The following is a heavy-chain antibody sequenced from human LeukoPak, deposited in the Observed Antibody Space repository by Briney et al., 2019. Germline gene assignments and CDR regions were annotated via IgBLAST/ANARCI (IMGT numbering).Heavy chain of an antibody. J-gene: IGHJ4*02. V-gene: IGHV3-7*04. CDR1: GFTFSSYW. Sequence: TGGSLRLTCAASGFTFSSYWISWVCQAPGKGLEWVANIKQDGSEKYYVDSVKGRFTISRDNAKNSLYLQMNSLRAEDTAVYYCARAVVAAMIGYFDYWGQGTLVTVSS. CDR3: ARAVVAAMIGYFDY. D-gene: IGHD2-15*01. CDR2: IKQDGSEK.